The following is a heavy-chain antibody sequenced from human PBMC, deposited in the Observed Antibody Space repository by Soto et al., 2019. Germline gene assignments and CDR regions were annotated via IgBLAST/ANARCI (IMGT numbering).Heavy chain of an antibody. J-gene: IGHJ4*02. CDR3: AKGPSGSSGWRTYYFDY. D-gene: IGHD6-19*01. CDR2: ISGSGGST. CDR1: GFTFSSYA. Sequence: PGGSLRLSCAASGFTFSSYAMSWVRQAPGKGLEWVSAISGSGGSTYYADSVKGRFTISRDNSKNTLYLQMNSLRAEDTAVYYCAKGPSGSSGWRTYYFDYWGQGTLVTVSS. V-gene: IGHV3-23*01.